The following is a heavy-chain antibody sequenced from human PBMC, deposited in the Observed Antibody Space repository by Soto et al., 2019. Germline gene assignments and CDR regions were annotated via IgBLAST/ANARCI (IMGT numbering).Heavy chain of an antibody. D-gene: IGHD2-15*01. CDR1: GFTLSAYS. CDR2: ISSSSSTI. J-gene: IGHJ4*02. V-gene: IGHV3-48*02. CDR3: ARRLGYCSGGTCPIDY. Sequence: EVQLVESGGGLVQPGGSLRLSCAASGFTLSAYSMNWVRQAPGKGLEWVSYISSSSSTIYYADSEEGRFTISRDNAKNSLYLQMNSLRDEDTAVYYCARRLGYCSGGTCPIDYWGQGTLVTVSS.